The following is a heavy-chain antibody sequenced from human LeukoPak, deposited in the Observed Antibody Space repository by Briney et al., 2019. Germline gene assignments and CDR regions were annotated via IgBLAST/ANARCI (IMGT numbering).Heavy chain of an antibody. J-gene: IGHJ4*02. D-gene: IGHD4-17*01. CDR1: GFTFTSYA. CDR3: AREQGDGDYRYFDY. CDR2: IWYDGSNK. V-gene: IGHV3-33*08. Sequence: GGSLRLSCAASGFTFTSYAMSWVRQAPGKGLEWVAVIWYDGSNKYYADSVKGRFTISRDNSENTLYLQMNSLRAEDTAVYYCAREQGDGDYRYFDYWGQGTLVTVSS.